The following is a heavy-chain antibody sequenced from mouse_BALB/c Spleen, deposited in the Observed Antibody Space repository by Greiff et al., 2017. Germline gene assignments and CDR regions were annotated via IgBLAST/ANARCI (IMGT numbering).Heavy chain of an antibody. CDR2: ISSGGST. J-gene: IGHJ2*01. V-gene: IGHV5-6-5*01. CDR3: ARGGAYDYDFDY. CDR1: GFTFSSYA. D-gene: IGHD2-4*01. Sequence: DVKLQESGGGLVKPGGSLKLSCAASGFTFSSYAMSWVRQTPEKRLEWVASISSGGSTYYPDSVKGRFTISRDNARNILYLQMSSLRSEDTAMYYCARGGAYDYDFDYWGQGTTLTVSS.